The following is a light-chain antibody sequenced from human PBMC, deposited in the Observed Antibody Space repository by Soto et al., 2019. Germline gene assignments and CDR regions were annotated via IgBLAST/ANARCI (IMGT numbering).Light chain of an antibody. CDR2: EVS. CDR3: SSYSSSSTPYV. J-gene: IGLJ1*01. V-gene: IGLV2-14*01. Sequence: QSALTQPASVSGSRGQSITISCTGTSSDVGFYNYVSWYRQHPGKAPKLMIYEVSYRPSGVSNRFSGSKSGDTASLTISGLQAEDKAVYYCSSYSSSSTPYVFGTGTK. CDR1: SSDVGFYNY.